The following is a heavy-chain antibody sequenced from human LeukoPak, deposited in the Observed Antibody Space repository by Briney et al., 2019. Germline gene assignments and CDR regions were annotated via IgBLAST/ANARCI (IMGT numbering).Heavy chain of an antibody. D-gene: IGHD3-22*01. CDR1: GGSISSYY. V-gene: IGHV4-59*01. CDR2: IYYSGST. Sequence: SETLSLTCTVSGGSISSYYWSWIRQPPGKGLEWIGYIYYSGSTNYNPSLESRVTISIDTSKSQFSLKLSSVTAADTALYYCARSITMIVVAPGGAFDIWGQGTMVTVSS. CDR3: ARSITMIVVAPGGAFDI. J-gene: IGHJ3*02.